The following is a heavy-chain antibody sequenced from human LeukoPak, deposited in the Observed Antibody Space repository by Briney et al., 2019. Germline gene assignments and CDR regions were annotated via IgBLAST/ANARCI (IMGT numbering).Heavy chain of an antibody. J-gene: IGHJ5*02. Sequence: PGGSLRLSCAASGFTFSSYWMSWVRQAPGKGLEWVSSISSSSSYIYYADSVKGRFTISRDNAKNSLYLQMNSLRAEDTAVYYCARDFGVTGFWFDPWGQGTLVTVSS. CDR2: ISSSSSYI. D-gene: IGHD3-3*01. CDR3: ARDFGVTGFWFDP. V-gene: IGHV3-21*01. CDR1: GFTFSSYW.